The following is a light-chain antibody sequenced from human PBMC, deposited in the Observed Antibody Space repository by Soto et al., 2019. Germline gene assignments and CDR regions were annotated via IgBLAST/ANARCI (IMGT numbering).Light chain of an antibody. V-gene: IGLV1-44*01. Sequence: QAVVTQPPSASGTPGQRVTISCSGSSSNIGSNFVNWYQQLPGTAPKLLIYNSDKRPSGVPDRFSGSTSGSSASLAISGLQSEDEADYYCSAWDDSLNGVVFGGGTKVTVL. CDR3: SAWDDSLNGVV. CDR1: SSNIGSNF. CDR2: NSD. J-gene: IGLJ2*01.